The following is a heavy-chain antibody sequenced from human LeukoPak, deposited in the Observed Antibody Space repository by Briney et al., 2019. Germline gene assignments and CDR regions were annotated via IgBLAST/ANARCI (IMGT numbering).Heavy chain of an antibody. V-gene: IGHV4-34*01. CDR3: ARGRFLEWLGTIGYYYYYYGMDV. D-gene: IGHD3-3*01. J-gene: IGHJ6*02. CDR1: GGSFSGYY. Sequence: TSETLSLTCAVYGGSFSGYYWSWIRQPPGKGLEWIGEINHSGSTNYNPSLKSRVTISVDTSKNQFSLKLSSVTAADTAVYYCARGRFLEWLGTIGYYYYYYGMDVWGQGTTVTVSS. CDR2: INHSGST.